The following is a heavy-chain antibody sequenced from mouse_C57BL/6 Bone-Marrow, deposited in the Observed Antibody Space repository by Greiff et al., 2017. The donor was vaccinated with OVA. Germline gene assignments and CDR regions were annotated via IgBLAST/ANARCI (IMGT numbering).Heavy chain of an antibody. J-gene: IGHJ3*01. CDR2: IYIGNGYT. CDR1: GYTFTSYG. D-gene: IGHD1-1*01. Sequence: QESGAELVRPGSSVKMSCKTSGYTFTSYGINWVKQRPEQDLEWNGYIYIGNGYTEYNEKFKGKATLTSDTSSSTANMQLSSLTSEDSAIYCCARRSNYYYGSSYGFAYWGQETLVTVSA. V-gene: IGHV1-58*01. CDR3: ARRSNYYYGSSYGFAY.